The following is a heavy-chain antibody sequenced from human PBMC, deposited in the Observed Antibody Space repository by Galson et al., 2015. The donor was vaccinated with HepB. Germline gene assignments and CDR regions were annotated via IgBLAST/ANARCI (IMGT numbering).Heavy chain of an antibody. V-gene: IGHV3-7*01. CDR3: ARSYASGSYFSYFDY. D-gene: IGHD3-10*01. Sequence: SLRLSCAASGFIFSSYWMNWVRQAPGKGLEWVANIKQDGSEKYYLDSVKGRFAISRDNAENSLYLQMNSLRAEDTAVYYCARSYASGSYFSYFDYWGQGALVTVSS. CDR1: GFIFSSYW. J-gene: IGHJ4*02. CDR2: IKQDGSEK.